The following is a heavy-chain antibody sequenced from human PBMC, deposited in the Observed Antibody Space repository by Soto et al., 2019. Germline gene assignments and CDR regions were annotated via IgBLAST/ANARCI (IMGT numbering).Heavy chain of an antibody. CDR2: INHSGST. J-gene: IGHJ4*02. CDR1: GGSFSGYY. D-gene: IGHD6-19*01. CDR3: AIGKGEAGTFDY. V-gene: IGHV4-34*01. Sequence: SETLSLTCAVYGGSFSGYYWSWIRQPPGKGLEWIGEINHSGSTNYNPSLKSRVTISVDTSKNQFSLKLSSVTAADTAVHYCAIGKGEAGTFDYWGQGTLVTVSS.